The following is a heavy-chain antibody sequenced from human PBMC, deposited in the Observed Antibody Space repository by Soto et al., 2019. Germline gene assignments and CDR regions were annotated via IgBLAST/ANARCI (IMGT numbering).Heavy chain of an antibody. CDR2: IYTGGGT. CDR1: GLTVSSNY. J-gene: IGHJ6*02. V-gene: IGHV3-53*01. CDR3: ARMGQWRVPGDYYYGMDV. D-gene: IGHD6-19*01. Sequence: GGSLRLSCAASGLTVSSNYMNWVRQAPGKGLEWISLIYTGGGTYYADSVKGRFTVSRDNSKNTLYLQMNSLRAEDTAVYYCARMGQWRVPGDYYYGMDVWGQGTSVTVSS.